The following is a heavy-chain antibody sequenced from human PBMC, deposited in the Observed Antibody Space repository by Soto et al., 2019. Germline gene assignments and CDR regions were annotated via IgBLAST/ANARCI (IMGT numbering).Heavy chain of an antibody. V-gene: IGHV3-48*01. CDR3: ARADSGYAHGYYYYGMDV. CDR1: GFTFSSYS. J-gene: IGHJ6*02. D-gene: IGHD5-12*01. CDR2: ISSSSSTI. Sequence: VQLVESGGGLVQPGGSLRLSCAASGFTFSSYSMNWVRQAPGKGLEWVSYISSSSSTIYYADSVKGRFTISRDNAKNSLYLQMNSLRAEDTAVYYCARADSGYAHGYYYYGMDVWGQGTTVTVSS.